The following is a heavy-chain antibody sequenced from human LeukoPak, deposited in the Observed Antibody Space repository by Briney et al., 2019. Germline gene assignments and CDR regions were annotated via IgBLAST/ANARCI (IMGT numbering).Heavy chain of an antibody. J-gene: IGHJ4*02. Sequence: ASVKVSCKASGYTFTSYYMHWVRQAPGQGLEWMGIINPSGGTTTYAQKFQGRVTMTRDSSTSTVYMELSSLRSEDTAVYNCARALAGEEVDYWGQGTLVTVSS. CDR3: ARALAGEEVDY. CDR1: GYTFTSYY. CDR2: INPSGGTT. D-gene: IGHD6-19*01. V-gene: IGHV1-46*01.